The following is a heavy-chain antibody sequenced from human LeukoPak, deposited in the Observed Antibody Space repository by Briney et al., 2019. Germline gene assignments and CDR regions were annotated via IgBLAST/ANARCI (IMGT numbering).Heavy chain of an antibody. CDR2: IKSKTDSGTT. Sequence: PGGSLRLSCAASGFTFSSYSMNWVRQAPGEGLEWVGRIKSKTDSGTTDYAAPVEGRFTISRDDSKNTLYLQMNRLKTEDTAIYYCLPELNSNGYDYIGYFQHWGQGTLVTISS. CDR3: LPELNSNGYDYIGYFQH. D-gene: IGHD3-22*01. J-gene: IGHJ1*01. V-gene: IGHV3-15*01. CDR1: GFTFSSYS.